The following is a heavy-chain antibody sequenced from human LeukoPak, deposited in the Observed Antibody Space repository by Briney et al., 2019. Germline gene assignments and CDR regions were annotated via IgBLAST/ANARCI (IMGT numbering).Heavy chain of an antibody. J-gene: IGHJ4*02. CDR2: IYYSGST. V-gene: IGHV4-30-4*01. CDR3: ARSRSGSYAEFVY. D-gene: IGHD3-10*01. CDR1: GGSINTADYY. Sequence: SETLSLTCTVSGGSINTADYYWSWIRQPPGKGLEWIGYIYYSGSTFFNYNASLSSCLTISLDKSKNQFSLHLSSVTAADSAMYYCARSRSGSYAEFVYWGQGTLVTVSS.